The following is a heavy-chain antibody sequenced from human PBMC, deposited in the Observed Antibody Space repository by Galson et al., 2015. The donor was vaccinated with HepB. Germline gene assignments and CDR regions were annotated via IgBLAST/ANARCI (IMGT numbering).Heavy chain of an antibody. Sequence: SVKVSCKASGYTFTSYAMHWVRQAPGQRLEWMGWINAGNGNTKYSQKFQGRVTITRDTSASTAYMELSSLRSEDTAVYYCARDLADQNTAMPYGPWGQGTLVTVSS. CDR3: ARDLADQNTAMPYGP. V-gene: IGHV1-3*01. CDR2: INAGNGNT. D-gene: IGHD5-18*01. J-gene: IGHJ5*02. CDR1: GYTFTSYA.